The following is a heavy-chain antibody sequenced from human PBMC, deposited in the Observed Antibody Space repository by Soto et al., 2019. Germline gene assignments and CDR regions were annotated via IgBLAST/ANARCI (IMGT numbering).Heavy chain of an antibody. Sequence: EVQLVESGGGLVQPGGSLKLSCAASGFTFSGSAMHWVRQASGKGLEWVDRIRSKANSYATAYAASVKGRFTISRDDSKNTAYLQMNSLKTEDTAVYYCTNPQLYYGMDVWGQGTTVTVSS. V-gene: IGHV3-73*02. CDR2: IRSKANSYAT. D-gene: IGHD5-18*01. J-gene: IGHJ6*02. CDR3: TNPQLYYGMDV. CDR1: GFTFSGSA.